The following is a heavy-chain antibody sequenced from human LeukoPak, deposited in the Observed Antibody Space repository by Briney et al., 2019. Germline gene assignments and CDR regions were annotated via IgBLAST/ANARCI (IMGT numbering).Heavy chain of an antibody. V-gene: IGHV1-46*01. J-gene: IGHJ5*02. Sequence: ASVKVSCKASGYTFTSYYMHWVRQAPGQGLEWMGIINPSGGSTSHAQKFQGRVTMTRDMSTSTVYMELSSLRSEDTAVYYCARGKAKDIVVVPAAAFDPWGQGTLVTVSS. CDR3: ARGKAKDIVVVPAAAFDP. CDR1: GYTFTSYY. CDR2: INPSGGST. D-gene: IGHD2-2*01.